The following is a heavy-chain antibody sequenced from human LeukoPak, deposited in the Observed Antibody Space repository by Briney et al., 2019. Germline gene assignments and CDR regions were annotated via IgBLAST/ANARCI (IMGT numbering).Heavy chain of an antibody. V-gene: IGHV4-59*08. CDR1: GGSISSNY. D-gene: IGHD2-15*01. CDR2: IYYSGYT. CDR3: ATLRYCSGGSCFPKYFQH. Sequence: KPSETLSLTCTVSGGSISSNYWSWLRQPPGKGLTWIGYIYYSGYTNYNPSLKSRVTMSVDTSKNQFSLKLTSVTAADTAVYYCATLRYCSGGSCFPKYFQHWGQGTLVTVSS. J-gene: IGHJ1*01.